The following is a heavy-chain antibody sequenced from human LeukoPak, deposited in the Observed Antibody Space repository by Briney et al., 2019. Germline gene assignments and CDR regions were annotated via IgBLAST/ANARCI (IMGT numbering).Heavy chain of an antibody. CDR2: ISSSSSTI. J-gene: IGHJ6*03. CDR3: ARMSIVVVPAANDYYYYMDV. CDR1: GFTFSSYS. D-gene: IGHD2-2*01. Sequence: GGSLRLSCAASGFTFSSYSMNWVREAPGKGLEWVSYISSSSSTIYYADSVKGRFTISRDNAKNSLYPQMNSLRAEDTAVYYCARMSIVVVPAANDYYYYMDVWGKGTTVTVSS. V-gene: IGHV3-48*01.